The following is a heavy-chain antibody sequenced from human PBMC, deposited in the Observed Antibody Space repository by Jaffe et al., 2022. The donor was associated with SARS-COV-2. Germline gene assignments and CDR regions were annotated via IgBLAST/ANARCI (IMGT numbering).Heavy chain of an antibody. CDR1: GFTVSSNY. Sequence: EVQLVESGGNLVQPGGSLRLSCAASGFTVSSNYMSWVRQAPGKGLEWVSVFYRSGDRYYADSVKGRFIISRDDSKNTLYLQMNSLRTEDTAVYYCARGGGNSDFDYWGQGTLVTVSS. CDR2: FYRSGDR. D-gene: IGHD2-21*02. CDR3: ARGGGNSDFDY. J-gene: IGHJ4*02. V-gene: IGHV3-66*02.